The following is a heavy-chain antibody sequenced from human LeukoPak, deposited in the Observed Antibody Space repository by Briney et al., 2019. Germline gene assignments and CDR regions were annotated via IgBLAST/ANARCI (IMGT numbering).Heavy chain of an antibody. CDR2: IDGDGSST. V-gene: IGHV3-74*01. Sequence: PGGSLRLSCAASGFTFSNYWMHWVRQAPGKGLVWVSRIDGDGSSTSYADSVKGRFTISRDNAKNTLYLQTTSLRAEDTAVYYCARTIVGAAFDYWGQGTLVTVSS. D-gene: IGHD1-26*01. J-gene: IGHJ4*02. CDR3: ARTIVGAAFDY. CDR1: GFTFSNYW.